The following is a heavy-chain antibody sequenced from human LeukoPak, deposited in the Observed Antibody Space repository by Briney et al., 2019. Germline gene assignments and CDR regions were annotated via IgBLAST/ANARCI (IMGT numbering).Heavy chain of an antibody. D-gene: IGHD5-18*01. V-gene: IGHV3-9*01. Sequence: PGGSLSLSCAASGFPFDDYYLLGARRSPGRARVGGTGISWNSGSIGYADSVKGSFTISRDKSKNSLYLQMNSLRAEDTALYYCARDAFLGRYSYGYGWFDTWGHGTLVTVSS. J-gene: IGHJ5*01. CDR1: GFPFDDYY. CDR2: ISWNSGSI. CDR3: ARDAFLGRYSYGYGWFDT.